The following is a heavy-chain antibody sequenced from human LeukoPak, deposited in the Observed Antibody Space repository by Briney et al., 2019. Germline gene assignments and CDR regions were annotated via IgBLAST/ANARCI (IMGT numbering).Heavy chain of an antibody. Sequence: GGSLRLSCAASGFTFSSYTMNWARQAPGKGLEWVSSISSISTYIYYADSVKGRFTISRDNAKNSLYLQMNSLSAEDTAVYYCARGVGINWFDPWGQGTLVTVSS. V-gene: IGHV3-21*01. CDR1: GFTFSSYT. J-gene: IGHJ5*02. CDR3: ARGVGINWFDP. CDR2: ISSISTYI.